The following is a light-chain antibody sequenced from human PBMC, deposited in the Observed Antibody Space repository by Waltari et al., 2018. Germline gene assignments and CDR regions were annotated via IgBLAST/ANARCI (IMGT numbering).Light chain of an antibody. V-gene: IGLV3-1*01. CDR3: QAWDSSTDYV. CDR1: KLGNKY. CDR2: HDD. J-gene: IGLJ1*01. Sequence: SYELTQPASVSVFPGQTARITCSGDKLGNKYACWYQQKPGQSPVMVMYHDDKRPSGIPYRFSGSNSGNTATLTISGTQAMDEADYYCQAWDSSTDYVFGPGTKVTVL.